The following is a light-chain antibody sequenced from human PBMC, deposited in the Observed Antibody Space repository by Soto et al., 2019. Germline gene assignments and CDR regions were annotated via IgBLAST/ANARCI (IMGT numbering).Light chain of an antibody. Sequence: SPKNQLATLCATLGRTDNISSTENGRGIQSNYLVTWLPKITGTVPKLLISEEHKRPCALSNQFSGSRYGNTASLPNSGFQSEDEADYYCGAYGGSSNYVFGSGTTVAVL. CDR2: EEH. CDR1: GRGIQSNYL. CDR3: GAYGGSSNYV. J-gene: IGLJ1*01. V-gene: IGLV2-23*01.